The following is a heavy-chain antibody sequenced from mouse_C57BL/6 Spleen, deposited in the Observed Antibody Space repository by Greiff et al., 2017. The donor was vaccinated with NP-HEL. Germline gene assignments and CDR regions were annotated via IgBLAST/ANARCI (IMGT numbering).Heavy chain of an antibody. J-gene: IGHJ2*01. V-gene: IGHV5-4*01. CDR1: GFTFSSYA. CDR3: ARAGTAQATDFDY. CDR2: ISDGGSYT. Sequence: EVQLVESGGGLVKPGGSLKLSCAASGFTFSSYAMSWVRQTPEKRLEWVATISDGGSYTYYPDNVKGRFTISRDNAKNNLYLQMSHLKSEDTAMYYCARAGTAQATDFDYWGQGTTLTVSS. D-gene: IGHD3-2*02.